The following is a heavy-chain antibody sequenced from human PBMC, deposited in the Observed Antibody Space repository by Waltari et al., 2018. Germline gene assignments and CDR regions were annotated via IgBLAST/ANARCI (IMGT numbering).Heavy chain of an antibody. Sequence: EVQLVESGGGLVKPGGSLRLSCAASGFTFSSYSMNWVRQAPGKGLEWVSSISSSSSYIYYADSVKGRFTISRDNAKNSLYLQMNSLRAEDTAVYYCARFIPGYYGMDVWGQGTTVTVSS. J-gene: IGHJ6*02. D-gene: IGHD3-16*01. CDR2: ISSSSSYI. V-gene: IGHV3-21*01. CDR3: ARFIPGYYGMDV. CDR1: GFTFSSYS.